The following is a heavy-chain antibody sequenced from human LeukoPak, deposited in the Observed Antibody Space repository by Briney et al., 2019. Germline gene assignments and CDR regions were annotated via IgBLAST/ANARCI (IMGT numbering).Heavy chain of an antibody. CDR2: ISTDGSST. CDR1: GFTFSSYW. Sequence: GGSLRLSCAASGFTFSSYWMHWVRQAPGKGLVWVSRISTDGSSTRYADSVKGRFTISRDNAKNTLYLQMNSLRAEDTAVYYCAKGGIAAPDYWGQGTLVTVSS. CDR3: AKGGIAAPDY. V-gene: IGHV3-74*01. J-gene: IGHJ4*02. D-gene: IGHD6-13*01.